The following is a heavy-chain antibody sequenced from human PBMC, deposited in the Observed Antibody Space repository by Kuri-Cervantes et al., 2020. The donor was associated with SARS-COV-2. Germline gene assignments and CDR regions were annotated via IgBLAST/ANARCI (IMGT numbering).Heavy chain of an antibody. V-gene: IGHV3-21*04. CDR2: ISSSSSYI. D-gene: IGHD3-3*01. CDR1: GFTFSSYS. Sequence: GESLKISCAASGFTFSSYSMNWVRQAPGKGLEWVSSISSSSSYIYYADSVKGRFTISRDNSKNTLYLQMNSLRAEDTAVYYCAKEDSWIFGVVRIDYWGQGTLVTVSS. J-gene: IGHJ4*02. CDR3: AKEDSWIFGVVRIDY.